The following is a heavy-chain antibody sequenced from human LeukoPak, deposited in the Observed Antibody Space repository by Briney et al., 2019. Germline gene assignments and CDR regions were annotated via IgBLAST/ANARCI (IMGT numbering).Heavy chain of an antibody. CDR1: GGTFSSYA. D-gene: IGHD2-2*01. CDR3: ARVQRIGYYYHMDV. V-gene: IGHV1-69*05. Sequence: ASVKVSCKASGGTFSSYAISWVRQAPGQGLEWMGGIIPIFGTANYAQKFQGRVTITTDESTSTAYMELSSLRSEDTAVYYCARVQRIGYYYHMDVWGKGTTVTVSS. J-gene: IGHJ6*03. CDR2: IIPIFGTA.